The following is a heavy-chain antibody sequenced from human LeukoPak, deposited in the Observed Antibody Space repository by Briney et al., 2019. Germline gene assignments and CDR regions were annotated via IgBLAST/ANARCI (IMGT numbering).Heavy chain of an antibody. Sequence: GGSLRLSCAASGSTFSSYAMSWVRQAPGKGLEWVSAISGSGGSTYYADSVKGRFTISRDNSKNTLYLQMNSLRAEDTAVYYCAKRQLWLRGAIDYWGQGTLVTVSS. CDR1: GSTFSSYA. D-gene: IGHD5-18*01. CDR2: ISGSGGST. J-gene: IGHJ4*02. CDR3: AKRQLWLRGAIDY. V-gene: IGHV3-23*01.